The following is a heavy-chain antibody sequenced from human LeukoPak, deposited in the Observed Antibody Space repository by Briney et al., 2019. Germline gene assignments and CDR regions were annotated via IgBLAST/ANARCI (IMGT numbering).Heavy chain of an antibody. Sequence: GGSLRLSCAASGFIFSNYAMYWVRQALGKGLEWVSAISGRSNNTYYADSVKGRFTISRDSSKNTLYLQMNSLRADDTAVYYCAKWGDYDVLTGYYVSDFWGQGTLVTVSS. CDR2: ISGRSNNT. V-gene: IGHV3-23*01. CDR1: GFIFSNYA. CDR3: AKWGDYDVLTGYYVSDF. J-gene: IGHJ4*02. D-gene: IGHD3-9*01.